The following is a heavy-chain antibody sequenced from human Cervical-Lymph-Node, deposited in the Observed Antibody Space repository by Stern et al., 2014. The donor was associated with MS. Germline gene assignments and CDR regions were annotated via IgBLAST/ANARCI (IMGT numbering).Heavy chain of an antibody. CDR3: ARRRYYYYGMDV. CDR1: GGTFSSYA. CDR2: IITIFGPA. Sequence: VQLVESGAEVKKPGSSVKVSCKASGGTFSSYAISWGRQAPGQGLEWVGGIITIFGPANYAQKFQGRVTISADESTSTAYMELSSLRSEDTAVYYCARRRYYYYGMDVWGQGTTVTVSS. V-gene: IGHV1-69*01. J-gene: IGHJ6*02.